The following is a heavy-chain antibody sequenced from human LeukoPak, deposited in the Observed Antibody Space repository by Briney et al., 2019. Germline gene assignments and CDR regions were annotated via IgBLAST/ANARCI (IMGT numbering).Heavy chain of an antibody. CDR2: ISSSSSYI. J-gene: IGHJ4*02. CDR3: AREVIGGNCA. CDR1: GFSFSSYD. D-gene: IGHD4-23*01. V-gene: IGHV3-21*01. Sequence: GGSLRLSCAASGFSFSSYDMNWFRQAPGKGLEWVSSISSSSSYIYYADSVKGRFIISRDNAKNSLYLQMDSLRAEDTAVYYCAREVIGGNCAWGQGTLVTVSS.